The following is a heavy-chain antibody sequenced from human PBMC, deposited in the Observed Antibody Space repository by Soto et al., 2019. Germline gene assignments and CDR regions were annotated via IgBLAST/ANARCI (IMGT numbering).Heavy chain of an antibody. CDR3: AKTPYAIYGDYDHNYFDY. V-gene: IGHV3-23*01. D-gene: IGHD4-17*01. J-gene: IGHJ4*02. CDR2: ISGSGGST. CDR1: GFTFSSYA. Sequence: GGSLRLSCAASGFTFSSYAMSWVRQAPGKGLEWVSAISGSGGSTYYADSVKGRFTISRDNSKNTLYLQMNSLRAEDTAVYYCAKTPYAIYGDYDHNYFDYWGQGTLVTVSS.